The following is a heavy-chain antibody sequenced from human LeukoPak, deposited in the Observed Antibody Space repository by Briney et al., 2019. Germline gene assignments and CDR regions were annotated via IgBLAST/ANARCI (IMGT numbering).Heavy chain of an antibody. V-gene: IGHV1-69*01. CDR2: IIPIFGTA. J-gene: IGHJ4*02. D-gene: IGHD1-26*01. Sequence: SVKVSCKASGGTFSSYAISWVRQAPGQGLEWMGGIIPIFGTANYAQKFQGRVTITADESTSTAYMELSSLRSEDTAVYYCARGIQLVGATPPFDYWGQGTLVTVSS. CDR3: ARGIQLVGATPPFDY. CDR1: GGTFSSYA.